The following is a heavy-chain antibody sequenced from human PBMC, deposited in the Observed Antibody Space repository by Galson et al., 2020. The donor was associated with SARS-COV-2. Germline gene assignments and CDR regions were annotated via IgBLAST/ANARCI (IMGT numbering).Heavy chain of an antibody. J-gene: IGHJ6*02. Sequence: ASVKVSCKASGYTFTSYGISWVRQAPGQGLEWMGWISAYNGNTNYAQKLQGRVTMTTDTSTSTAYMELRSLRSDDTAVYYCAREEAVAGTRGYYYYYGMDVWGQGTTVTVSS. D-gene: IGHD6-19*01. CDR3: AREEAVAGTRGYYYYYGMDV. CDR1: GYTFTSYG. CDR2: ISAYNGNT. V-gene: IGHV1-18*01.